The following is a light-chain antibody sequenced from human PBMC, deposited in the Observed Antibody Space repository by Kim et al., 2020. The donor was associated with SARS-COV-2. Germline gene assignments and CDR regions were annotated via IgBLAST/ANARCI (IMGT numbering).Light chain of an antibody. CDR2: AAS. CDR3: QQAKRPFA. V-gene: IGKV1-12*01. CDR1: HGINNW. Sequence: SGSGGDRVPITFRASHGINNWLGWYPQKPGKVPKLLIYAASSLQSGVPSRFSGSGSGTDFPLTLRSLQPEDFATYYCQQAKRPFAFGPGTKVDIK. J-gene: IGKJ3*01.